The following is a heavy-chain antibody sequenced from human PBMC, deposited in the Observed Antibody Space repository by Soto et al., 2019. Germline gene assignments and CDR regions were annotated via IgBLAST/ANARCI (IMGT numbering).Heavy chain of an antibody. J-gene: IGHJ4*02. CDR1: GFTFSSYR. CDR2: IKPDGSEK. CDR3: AKYGCSSTSCQCDY. Sequence: GGSLRLSCAASGFTFSSYRMVWVRQAPGKGLEWVANIKPDGSEKYYVDSVKGRFTISRDNARKSLYLQMNSLRAEDTAVYYCAKYGCSSTSCQCDYWGQGTRVTVS. D-gene: IGHD2-2*01. V-gene: IGHV3-7*02.